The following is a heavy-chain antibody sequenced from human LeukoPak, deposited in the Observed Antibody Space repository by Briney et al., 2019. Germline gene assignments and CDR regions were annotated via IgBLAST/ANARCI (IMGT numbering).Heavy chain of an antibody. CDR3: ARLGSGTDF. CDR2: ISSNGGST. CDR1: GFTFSTYA. V-gene: IGHV3-64*01. Sequence: GGSLRLSCAASGFTFSTYAMHWVRQAPGKGLEYLSAISSNGGSTYYANSVKGRFTISRDNSKNTLYLQMGSLKPEDMAVYYCARLGSGTDFWGQGTLVTVSS. D-gene: IGHD1-26*01. J-gene: IGHJ4*02.